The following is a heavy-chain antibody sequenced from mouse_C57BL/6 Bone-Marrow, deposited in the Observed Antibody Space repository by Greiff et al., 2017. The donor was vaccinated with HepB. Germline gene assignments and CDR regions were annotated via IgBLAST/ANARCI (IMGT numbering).Heavy chain of an antibody. V-gene: IGHV1-18*01. J-gene: IGHJ2*01. CDR1: GYTFTDYN. CDR2: INPNNGGT. D-gene: IGHD1-1*01. CDR3: ARRGTTVETLDY. Sequence: VQLKESGPELVKPGASVKIPCKASGYTFTDYNMDWVKQSHGKSLEWIGDINPNNGGTIYNQKFKGKATLTVDKSSSTAYMALRSLTSEDTAVYYCARRGTTVETLDYWGQGTTLTVSS.